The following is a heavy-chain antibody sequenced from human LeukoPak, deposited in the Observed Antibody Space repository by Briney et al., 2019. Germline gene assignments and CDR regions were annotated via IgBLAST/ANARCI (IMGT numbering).Heavy chain of an antibody. J-gene: IGHJ5*02. CDR3: ARLPNSGADLTWFDP. CDR1: GYRFTYYW. CDR2: IYPCDSHT. D-gene: IGHD3-10*01. V-gene: IGHV5-51*01. Sequence: GESLKISCKASGYRFTYYWIAWVRQMPGKGLEWMGIIYPCDSHTRYSPSFQGQVTISADKSISTAYLQWSSLKASDTAMYYCARLPNSGADLTWFDPWGQGTLVTVSS.